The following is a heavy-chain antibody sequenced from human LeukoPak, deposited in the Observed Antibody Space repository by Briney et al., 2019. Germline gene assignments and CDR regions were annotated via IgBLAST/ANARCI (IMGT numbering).Heavy chain of an antibody. Sequence: GGSLRLSCVASGFTSGVYAMSWVRQAPGKGLEWVAHIKQDGSQEYYVDSVKGRFTISRDSAKNSLYLQMNSLRAEDTAVYYCARGVPYDSWSGPHYSDYWGQGTLVTVSS. D-gene: IGHD3-3*01. V-gene: IGHV3-7*01. J-gene: IGHJ4*02. CDR2: IKQDGSQE. CDR1: GFTSGVYA. CDR3: ARGVPYDSWSGPHYSDY.